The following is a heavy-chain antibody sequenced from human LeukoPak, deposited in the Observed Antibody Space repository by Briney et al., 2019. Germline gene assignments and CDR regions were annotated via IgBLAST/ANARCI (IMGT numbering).Heavy chain of an antibody. V-gene: IGHV1-2*02. CDR1: GGTFSSYA. CDR2: INPNSGGT. Sequence: ASVKVSCKASGGTFSSYAISWVRQAPGQGLEWMGWINPNSGGTNYAQKFQGRVTMTRDTSISTAYMELSRLRSDDTAVYYCARDFSPDTVARDYWGQGTLVTVSS. CDR3: ARDFSPDTVARDY. D-gene: IGHD4-23*01. J-gene: IGHJ4*02.